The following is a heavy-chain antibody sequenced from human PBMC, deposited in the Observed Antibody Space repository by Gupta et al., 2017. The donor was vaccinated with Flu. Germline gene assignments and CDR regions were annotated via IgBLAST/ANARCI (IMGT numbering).Heavy chain of an antibody. Sequence: EVQLVESGGGLVKPGGSLRLSCAASGFTFSNAWMSWVRQAPGKGLEWVGRIKSKTDGGTTDYAAPVKGRVTISRDDSKNTLYLQMNSLKTEDTAVYYCTTDIRSWGELLNDAFDIWGQGTMVTVSS. CDR1: GFTFSNAW. CDR3: TTDIRSWGELLNDAFDI. CDR2: IKSKTDGGTT. D-gene: IGHD1-26*01. V-gene: IGHV3-15*01. J-gene: IGHJ3*02.